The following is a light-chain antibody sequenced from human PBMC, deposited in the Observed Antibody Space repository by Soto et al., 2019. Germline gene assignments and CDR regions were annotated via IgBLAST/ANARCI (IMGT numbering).Light chain of an antibody. Sequence: EIVMTQSPATLSVSRGERATLSCRASQSVSSNLAWYQQKPGQAPRLLIYGASTRATGIPARFSGSGSGTEFTLTISSLQSEDFAVYYCQQYNNWVWTFGQGTKVEIK. CDR1: QSVSSN. CDR2: GAS. J-gene: IGKJ1*01. V-gene: IGKV3-15*01. CDR3: QQYNNWVWT.